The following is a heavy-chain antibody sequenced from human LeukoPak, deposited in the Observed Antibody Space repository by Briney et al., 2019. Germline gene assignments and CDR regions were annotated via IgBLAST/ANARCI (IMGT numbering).Heavy chain of an antibody. CDR1: GYTFTDDD. D-gene: IGHD3-9*01. V-gene: IGHV1-8*01. Sequence: ASVKVSCKASGYTFTDDDISWVRQATRQGLEWIGKMNPNSGNTGYAQKFQGRVTMTRSTSVSTVHMELNSLTSEDTAVYFCARNASGTGYTAWGQGTLVTVSS. CDR2: MNPNSGNT. CDR3: ARNASGTGYTA. J-gene: IGHJ4*02.